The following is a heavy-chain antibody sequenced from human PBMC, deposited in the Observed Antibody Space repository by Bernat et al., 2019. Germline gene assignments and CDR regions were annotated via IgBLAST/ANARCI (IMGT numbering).Heavy chain of an antibody. CDR1: GFTFSDYH. CDR3: ARGRNSFDY. Sequence: EVQLVESGGDLVQPGGSLRLTGAASGFTFSDYHMNWVRKSPGKGREWMAGSRNRPKSYTTDYAASVKGRFTISRDESNNSLYLQMNSLKTEDTAVYYCARGRNSFDYWGQGALVTVSS. CDR2: SRNRPKSYTT. J-gene: IGHJ4*02. V-gene: IGHV3-72*01.